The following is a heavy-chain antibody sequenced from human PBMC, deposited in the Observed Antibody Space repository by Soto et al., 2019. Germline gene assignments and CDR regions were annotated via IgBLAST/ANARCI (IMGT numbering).Heavy chain of an antibody. CDR2: NYSGGST. V-gene: IGHV3-66*01. Sequence: GGSLRLSCAASGFTVSSNYMSWVRQAPGKGLEWVSVNYSGGSTYYADSVKGRFTISRGNSENTLYLQMNSLRAEDTAVYYCARTCSGGTCSFDYWCQGTLVTVSS. D-gene: IGHD2-15*01. J-gene: IGHJ4*02. CDR1: GFTVSSNY. CDR3: ARTCSGGTCSFDY.